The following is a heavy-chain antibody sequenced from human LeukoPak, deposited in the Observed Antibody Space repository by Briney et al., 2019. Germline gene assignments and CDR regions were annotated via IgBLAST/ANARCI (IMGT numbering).Heavy chain of an antibody. D-gene: IGHD4-17*01. CDR1: GFTFSNAW. Sequence: GGSLRLSCAASGFTFSNAWMSWVRQAPGKGLEWVGRIKSKTDGGTTDYAAPVKGRFTISRDDSKNTLYLQMNSLKTEDTAVYYCTTDRGGVDYGDPLRHFDYWGQGTLVTVSS. CDR3: TTDRGGVDYGDPLRHFDY. CDR2: IKSKTDGGTT. V-gene: IGHV3-15*01. J-gene: IGHJ4*02.